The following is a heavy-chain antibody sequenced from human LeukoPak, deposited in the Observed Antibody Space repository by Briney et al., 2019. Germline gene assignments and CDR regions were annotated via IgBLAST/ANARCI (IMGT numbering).Heavy chain of an antibody. CDR3: ANLEVVVITGFDY. D-gene: IGHD3-22*01. CDR1: GFTFDDYA. Sequence: HPGGSLRLSCAVSGFTFDDYAMHRVRQVPGKGLEWVSGINWNSDSIGYADSVKGRFTTSRDNAKNSLYLQMNSLRAEDTAVYYCANLEVVVITGFDYWGQGTLVTVSS. CDR2: INWNSDSI. J-gene: IGHJ4*02. V-gene: IGHV3-9*01.